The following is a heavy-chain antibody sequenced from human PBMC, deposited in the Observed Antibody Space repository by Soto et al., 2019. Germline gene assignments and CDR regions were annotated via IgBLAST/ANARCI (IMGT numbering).Heavy chain of an antibody. CDR2: ISAYNGNT. J-gene: IGHJ4*02. CDR1: GYTFTSYG. V-gene: IGHV1-18*01. CDR3: ARAYGSGGSCYPDY. Sequence: ASVKVFCKASGYTFTSYGISWVRQAPGQGLEWMGWISAYNGNTNYAQKLQGRVTMTTDTSTSTAYMELRSLRSDDTAVYYWARAYGSGGSCYPDYWGQGTLVIVAS. D-gene: IGHD2-15*01.